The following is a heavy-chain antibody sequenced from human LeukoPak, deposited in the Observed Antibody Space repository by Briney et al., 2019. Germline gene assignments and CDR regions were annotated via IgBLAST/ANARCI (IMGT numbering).Heavy chain of an antibody. D-gene: IGHD2-2*01. CDR3: ARENCSSTSCYAYFDY. J-gene: IGHJ4*02. Sequence: SETLSLTCAVYGRSFSGYYWSWIRQPPGKGLEWIGEINHSGSTNYNPSLKSRVTISVDTSKNQFSLKLSSVTAADTAVYYCARENCSSTSCYAYFDYWGQGTLVTVSS. V-gene: IGHV4-34*01. CDR1: GRSFSGYY. CDR2: INHSGST.